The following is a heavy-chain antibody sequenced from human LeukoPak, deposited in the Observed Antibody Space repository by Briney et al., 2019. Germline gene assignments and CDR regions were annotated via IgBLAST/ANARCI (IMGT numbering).Heavy chain of an antibody. CDR3: ARDFAREFTIDY. J-gene: IGHJ4*02. V-gene: IGHV3-48*01. CDR2: ISSSSNII. CDR1: GFTFSNYN. Sequence: PGGSLRLSCAASGFTFSNYNMNWVRQPPGKGLQWVSYISSSSNIIYYADSVKGRLTISRDNAKNSLFLQMNSLRAEDTAVYYCARDFAREFTIDYWGQGTLVTVSS. D-gene: IGHD3-10*01.